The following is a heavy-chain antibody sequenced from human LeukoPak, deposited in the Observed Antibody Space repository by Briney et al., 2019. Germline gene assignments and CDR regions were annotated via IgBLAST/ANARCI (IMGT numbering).Heavy chain of an antibody. CDR1: GFTVSSNY. J-gene: IGHJ4*02. Sequence: GGSLRLSCAASGFTVSSNYMSWVRQAPGKGLEWVSVIYSGGSTYYADSVKGRVIIPRDNSRNTLYLQMNSLRAEDTAIYYCAREKTVGGAYYFDYWGQGALVTVSS. CDR3: AREKTVGGAYYFDY. D-gene: IGHD4-23*01. CDR2: IYSGGST. V-gene: IGHV3-53*01.